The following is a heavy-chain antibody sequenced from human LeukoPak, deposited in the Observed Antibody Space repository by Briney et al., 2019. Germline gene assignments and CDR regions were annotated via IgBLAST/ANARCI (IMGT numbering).Heavy chain of an antibody. Sequence: GGSLRLSCAVSGFSISYHWMHWVRQGPGKGLEWVSCINPDATITMYADSVKGRFTISRDNAKNTLLLQMTSLRAEDTAVYFCVRATTVSFDIWGQGAMVTV. CDR3: VRATTVSFDI. CDR2: INPDATIT. J-gene: IGHJ3*02. CDR1: GFSISYHW. D-gene: IGHD1-1*01. V-gene: IGHV3-74*03.